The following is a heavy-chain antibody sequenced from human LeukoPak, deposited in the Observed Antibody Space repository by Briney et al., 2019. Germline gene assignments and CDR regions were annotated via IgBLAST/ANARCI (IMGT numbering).Heavy chain of an antibody. CDR2: IYYSGST. CDR1: GYSISNGYY. J-gene: IGHJ4*02. Sequence: SETLSLTCTVSGYSISNGYYWGWIRQPPGKGLEWIGSIYYSGSTYYNPSLKSRVTISVDTSKNQFSLRLGSVTAADTAVYYCARAQRVLMVYAPFDYWGQGTLVTVSS. V-gene: IGHV4-38-2*02. D-gene: IGHD2-8*01. CDR3: ARAQRVLMVYAPFDY.